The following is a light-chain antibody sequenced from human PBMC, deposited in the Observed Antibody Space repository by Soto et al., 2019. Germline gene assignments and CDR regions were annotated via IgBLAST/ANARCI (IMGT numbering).Light chain of an antibody. CDR2: EVS. J-gene: IGLJ1*01. V-gene: IGLV2-8*01. CDR1: SSDVGGYNY. Sequence: QSALTQPPSASGSPGQSVTISCTGTSSDVGGYNYVSWYQQHPGKAPKLMIYEVSKRPSGVPDRFSGSKSGNTASLTISGPQAEDEAVYYFRSYTSRSTFCVFGTGTKVTVL. CDR3: RSYTSRSTFCV.